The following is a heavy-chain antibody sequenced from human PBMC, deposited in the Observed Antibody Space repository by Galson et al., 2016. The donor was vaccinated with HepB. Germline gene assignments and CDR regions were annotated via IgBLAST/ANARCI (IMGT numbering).Heavy chain of an antibody. J-gene: IGHJ6*02. CDR1: GFTFGGSA. CDR2: IRTKANSYAT. D-gene: IGHD2-8*01. V-gene: IGHV3-73*01. Sequence: SLRLSCAASGFTFGGSAIHWVRQASGKGLEWVGRIRTKANSYATTYAASVKGRFTISRDDSRNTAYLQMNSLKTEDTAVYYCTRLGGGYCSNGVCYTDYYYYYGLDVWGQGTTVTVSS. CDR3: TRLGGGYCSNGVCYTDYYYYYGLDV.